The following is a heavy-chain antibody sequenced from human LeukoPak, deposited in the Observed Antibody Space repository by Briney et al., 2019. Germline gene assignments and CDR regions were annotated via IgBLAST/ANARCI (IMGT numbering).Heavy chain of an antibody. D-gene: IGHD6-6*01. CDR1: GYTFTSYD. V-gene: IGHV1-8*01. CDR2: MNPNSGNT. Sequence: GASVKVSCKASGYTFTSYDINWVRQATGQGLEWIGWMNPNSGNTGYAQKFQGRVTMTRNTSISTAYMELSSLRSEDTAVYYCARGKGKQLVSRKADYWGQGTLVTVSS. CDR3: ARGKGKQLVSRKADY. J-gene: IGHJ4*02.